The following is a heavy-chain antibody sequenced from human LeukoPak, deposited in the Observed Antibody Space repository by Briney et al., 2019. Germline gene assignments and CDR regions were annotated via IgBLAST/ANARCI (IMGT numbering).Heavy chain of an antibody. CDR3: AKPVSSSGPY. Sequence: GGSLRLSCAASGFTFSSYAMSWVRQAPGKGLEWVSDITGSGGSTYYPDSVKGRFTISRDNSKNTLYLQMNSLRAEDTAVYYCAKPVSSSGPYWGQGTMVTVSS. CDR1: GFTFSSYA. J-gene: IGHJ4*02. D-gene: IGHD3-10*01. CDR2: ITGSGGST. V-gene: IGHV3-23*01.